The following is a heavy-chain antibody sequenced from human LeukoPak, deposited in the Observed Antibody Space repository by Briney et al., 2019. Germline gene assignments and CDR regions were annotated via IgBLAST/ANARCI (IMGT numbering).Heavy chain of an antibody. Sequence: GGSLRLSCAASGFTFSSYAMSWVRQAPGQGLEWVSAISGSGGSTYYADSVKGRFTISRDNAKNSLYLQMNSLRSEDTAVYYCARREVYDILTGYYRVGAFDIGGQGTMVTVSS. V-gene: IGHV3-23*01. J-gene: IGHJ3*02. CDR3: ARREVYDILTGYYRVGAFDI. CDR1: GFTFSSYA. D-gene: IGHD3-9*01. CDR2: ISGSGGST.